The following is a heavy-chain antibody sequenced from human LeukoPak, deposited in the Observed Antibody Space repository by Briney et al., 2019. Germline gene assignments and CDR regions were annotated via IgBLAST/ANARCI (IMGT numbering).Heavy chain of an antibody. CDR3: AKEGAQDGYNYNWFDP. Sequence: PGGSLRLSCAASGFNFTNYWMSWVRQAPGKGLEWVANINQDGSVKYDAHSVKGRFTISRDNAKNTLYLQMNGLRAEDTAVYYCAKEGAQDGYNYNWFDPWGQGTLVTVSS. CDR2: INQDGSVK. D-gene: IGHD5-24*01. CDR1: GFNFTNYW. J-gene: IGHJ5*02. V-gene: IGHV3-7*01.